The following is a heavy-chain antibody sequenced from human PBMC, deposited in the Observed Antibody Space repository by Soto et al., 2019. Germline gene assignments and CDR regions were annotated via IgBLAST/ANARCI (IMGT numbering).Heavy chain of an antibody. Sequence: QVQLQESGPGLVKPSETLSLTCTVSGGSITNYYCSWFRQPPGKGLEWIGYINYDGYSAYNLSLRRRVPLSMDASKTQFSLMLESVTATDTAVYYCASHGFGPLHGLVDVWGPGTTVIVSS. CDR1: GGSITNYY. V-gene: IGHV4-59*08. CDR2: INYDGYS. D-gene: IGHD3-10*01. J-gene: IGHJ6*02. CDR3: ASHGFGPLHGLVDV.